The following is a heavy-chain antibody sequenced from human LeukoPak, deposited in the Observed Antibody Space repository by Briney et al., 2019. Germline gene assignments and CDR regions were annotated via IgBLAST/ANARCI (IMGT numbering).Heavy chain of an antibody. D-gene: IGHD6-13*01. J-gene: IGHJ6*02. CDR2: ISGDGGST. CDR1: GFTFDDYA. V-gene: IGHV3-43*02. Sequence: GGSLRPSCAASGFTFDDYAMHWVRQAPGKGLEWVSLISGDGGSTYYADSVKGRFTISRDNSKNSLYLQMNSLRTEDTALYYCAKDTRIAAAGNYYYGMDVWGQGTTVTVSS. CDR3: AKDTRIAAAGNYYYGMDV.